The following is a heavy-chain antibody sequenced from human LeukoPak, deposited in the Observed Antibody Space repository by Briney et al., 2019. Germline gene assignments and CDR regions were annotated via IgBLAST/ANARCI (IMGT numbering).Heavy chain of an antibody. D-gene: IGHD1-26*01. V-gene: IGHV5-51*01. Sequence: GESLKISCKGSGYTFTSYWIAWVRQMPGKELEWMGSIYPGNSDTRYSPSFQGHVTISADNSISTAYLQWSSLKASDTAMYYCARQVGAILHFDYWGQGTLVTVSS. J-gene: IGHJ4*02. CDR3: ARQVGAILHFDY. CDR1: GYTFTSYW. CDR2: IYPGNSDT.